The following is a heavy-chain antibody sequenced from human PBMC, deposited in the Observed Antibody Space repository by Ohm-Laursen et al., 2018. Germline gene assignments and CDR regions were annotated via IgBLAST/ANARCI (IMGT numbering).Heavy chain of an antibody. CDR2: FDPEDGET. CDR1: GYTLTELS. D-gene: IGHD3-10*01. J-gene: IGHJ3*02. Sequence: ASVKVSCNVSGYTLTELSMHWVRQAPGKGLEWMGGFDPEDGETIYAQKFQGRVTMTEDTSTDTAYMELSSLRSEDTAVYYCATRVDDYGSGSYDAFDIWGQGTMVTVSS. V-gene: IGHV1-24*01. CDR3: ATRVDDYGSGSYDAFDI.